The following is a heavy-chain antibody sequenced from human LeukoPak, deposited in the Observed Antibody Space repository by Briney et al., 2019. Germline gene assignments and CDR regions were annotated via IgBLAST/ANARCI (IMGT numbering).Heavy chain of an antibody. CDR3: AKQGFGC. V-gene: IGHV3-23*01. CDR1: GFTLSSYA. J-gene: IGHJ4*02. Sequence: PGGSLRLSCTASGFTLSSYAMSWVRQAPGEGLEWVSTISGSADNTNYGEAVKGRFTISRDNSKNTMYLQMNSLRAEDTAVYYCAKQGFGCWGQGTLVTVSS. CDR2: ISGSADNT.